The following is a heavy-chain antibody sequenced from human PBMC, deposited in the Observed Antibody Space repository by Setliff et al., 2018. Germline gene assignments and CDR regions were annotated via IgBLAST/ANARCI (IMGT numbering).Heavy chain of an antibody. CDR2: IYYSGST. J-gene: IGHJ4*02. D-gene: IGHD2-15*01. V-gene: IGHV4-39*07. CDR1: GGSISSSSYY. Sequence: SETLSLTCTVSGGSISSSSYYWGGIRQPPGKGLEWIGSIYYSGSTYYNPSLKSRVTISVDTSKNQFSLKLSSVTDADTAVYYCASDWVVVAAIDYWGQGTLVTVSS. CDR3: ASDWVVVAAIDY.